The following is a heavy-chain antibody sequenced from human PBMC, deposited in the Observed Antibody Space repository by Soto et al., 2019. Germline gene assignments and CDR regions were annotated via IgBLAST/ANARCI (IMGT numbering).Heavy chain of an antibody. CDR3: ARDGVGGTVFFGYFDY. CDR2: ISGSGGST. CDR1: GFNFRSYA. D-gene: IGHD1-26*01. Sequence: GGLKRLSSTASGFNFRSYAMSWIRQETGKGLEWVSAISGSGGSTYYADSVKGRFTISRDNSKNTLYLQMNSLRAEDTAVYYCARDGVGGTVFFGYFDYWGQGALVTVSS. J-gene: IGHJ4*02. V-gene: IGHV3-23*01.